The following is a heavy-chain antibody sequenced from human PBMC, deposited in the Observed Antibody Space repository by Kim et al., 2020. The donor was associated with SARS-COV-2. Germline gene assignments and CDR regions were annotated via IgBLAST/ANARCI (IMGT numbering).Heavy chain of an antibody. Sequence: GGSLRLSCTASGFTFMSYVMSWVRQAPGKGLECVSTIIGSGSDVFYADSVKGRFIISRDNSKNTVFLQMSSLRAEDRAVYYCAKSKGSGSWGWKDYYGM. J-gene: IGHJ6*01. CDR1: GFTFMSYV. CDR2: IIGSGSDV. CDR3: AKSKGSGSWGWKDYYGM. D-gene: IGHD3-10*01. V-gene: IGHV3-23*01.